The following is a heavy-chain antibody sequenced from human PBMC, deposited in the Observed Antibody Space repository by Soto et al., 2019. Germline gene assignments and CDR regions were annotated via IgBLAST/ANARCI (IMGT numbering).Heavy chain of an antibody. J-gene: IGHJ4*02. D-gene: IGHD6-19*01. Sequence: GGSLRLSCGASGFTFSGYAMSCVRKAPGKGLEWVSAIRGSGDRTYYAESVKGRFTISRDNSKSTLYLQMNSLGAEDTAVYYCAKLPVAGSSTFDYWGQGIPVTVSS. CDR3: AKLPVAGSSTFDY. CDR1: GFTFSGYA. V-gene: IGHV3-23*01. CDR2: IRGSGDRT.